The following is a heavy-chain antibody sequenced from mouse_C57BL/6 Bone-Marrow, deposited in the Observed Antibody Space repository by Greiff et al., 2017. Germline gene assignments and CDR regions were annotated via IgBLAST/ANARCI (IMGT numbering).Heavy chain of an antibody. CDR3: ARWNYYGSSPYFDY. V-gene: IGHV1-52*01. J-gene: IGHJ2*01. CDR1: GYTFTSYW. D-gene: IGHD1-1*01. Sequence: QVQLQQPGAELVRPGSSVKLSCKASGYTFTSYWMHWVKQRPIQGLEWIGNIDPSDSEPHYNQKFKDKATLTVDKSSSTAYMQLSSLTSEDSAVYYCARWNYYGSSPYFDYWGQGTTLTVSA. CDR2: IDPSDSEP.